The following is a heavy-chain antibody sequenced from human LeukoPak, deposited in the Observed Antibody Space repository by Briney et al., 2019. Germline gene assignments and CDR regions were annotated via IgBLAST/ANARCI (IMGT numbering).Heavy chain of an antibody. CDR2: IYPGDSDT. D-gene: IGHD3-16*01. V-gene: IGHV5-51*01. J-gene: IGHJ4*02. CDR3: ARLGDRHGDYPDY. CDR1: GYSFPSYW. Sequence: KCGASLQISCKGSGYSFPSYWIGWVRPMPGKGLEWMGIIYPGDSDTRYSPSFQGQVTISADKSINTAYLQWSSLKASDTAMYYCARLGDRHGDYPDYWGQGTLVTVSS.